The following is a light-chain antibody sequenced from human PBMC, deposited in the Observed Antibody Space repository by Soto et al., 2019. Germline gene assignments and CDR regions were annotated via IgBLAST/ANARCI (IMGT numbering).Light chain of an antibody. CDR1: QSGLYSSNNSNY. CDR3: QQYYSTPWT. CDR2: WAS. Sequence: IVMTQPPDSLPVSLGESATINCNSSQSGLYSSNNSNYLAWFQQKPGQAPKLLIYWASTRECGVPERFSGSGSGTDFTLTISSLQAEDVAVYYCQQYYSTPWTFGQGTKVDIK. J-gene: IGKJ1*01. V-gene: IGKV4-1*01.